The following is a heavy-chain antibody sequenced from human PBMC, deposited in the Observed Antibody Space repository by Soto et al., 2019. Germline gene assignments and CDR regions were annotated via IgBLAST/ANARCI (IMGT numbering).Heavy chain of an antibody. CDR3: AREIQGWNDEHYFDC. V-gene: IGHV3-30-3*01. Sequence: GGSLRLSCAASGFTFSSYAMHWVRHAPGKGLEWVAVISYDGSNKYYADSVKGRFTISRDNSKNTLYLQMNSLRAEDTAVYYCAREIQGWNDEHYFDCWGQGTLVTVSS. D-gene: IGHD1-1*01. J-gene: IGHJ4*02. CDR2: ISYDGSNK. CDR1: GFTFSSYA.